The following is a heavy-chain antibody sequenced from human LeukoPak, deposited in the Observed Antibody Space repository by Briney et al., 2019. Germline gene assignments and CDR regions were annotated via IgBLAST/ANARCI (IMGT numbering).Heavy chain of an antibody. CDR3: ARRGDYAEYFQH. J-gene: IGHJ1*01. V-gene: IGHV5-10-1*01. CDR2: IDPSDSYT. Sequence: GESLKISCKGSGYSFTSYRISWVRQMPGKGLEWMGRIDPSDSYTNYSPSFQGHVTISADKSISTAYLQWSSLKASDTAMYYCARRGDYAEYFQHWGQGTLVTVSS. CDR1: GYSFTSYR. D-gene: IGHD4-17*01.